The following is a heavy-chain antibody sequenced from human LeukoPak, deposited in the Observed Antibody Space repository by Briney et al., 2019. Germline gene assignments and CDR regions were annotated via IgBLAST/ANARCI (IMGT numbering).Heavy chain of an antibody. CDR1: GYTFTSYY. V-gene: IGHV1-46*01. CDR3: ARSVLTVTTSLNWFDP. D-gene: IGHD4-11*01. Sequence: ASVKVSCTASGYTFTSYYMHWVRQAPGQGLEWMGIINPSGGSTSYAQKFQGRVTMTRDTSTSTIYMELSSLRSEDTAVYFCARSVLTVTTSLNWFDPWGQGTLVTVSS. J-gene: IGHJ5*02. CDR2: INPSGGST.